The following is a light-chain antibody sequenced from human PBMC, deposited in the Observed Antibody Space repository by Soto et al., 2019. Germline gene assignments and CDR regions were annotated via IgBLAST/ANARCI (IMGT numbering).Light chain of an antibody. V-gene: IGKV3-20*01. CDR2: DAS. CDR3: QQFSSYPLT. CDR1: QTVRNNY. Sequence: EFELTQRPAPMPSSALEGPTLSCNRSQTVRNNYLAWYQQKPGQAPRLLIYDASSRATGIPDRFSGGGSGTDFTLTISRLEPEDFAVYYCQQFSSYPLTFGGGTKVDIK. J-gene: IGKJ4*01.